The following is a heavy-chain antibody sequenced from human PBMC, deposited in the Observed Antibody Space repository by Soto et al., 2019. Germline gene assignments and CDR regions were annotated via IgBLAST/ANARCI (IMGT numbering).Heavy chain of an antibody. V-gene: IGHV4-4*02. CDR3: ARFAGYCSSTSCYNSDY. CDR2: IYHSGST. Sequence: SETLSLTCAVSGGSISSSNWWSWVRQPPGKGLEWIGEIYHSGSTNYNPSLKSRVTISVDKSKNQFSLKLSSVTAADTAVYYCARFAGYCSSTSCYNSDYWGQGTLVTVS. D-gene: IGHD2-2*02. CDR1: GGSISSSNW. J-gene: IGHJ4*02.